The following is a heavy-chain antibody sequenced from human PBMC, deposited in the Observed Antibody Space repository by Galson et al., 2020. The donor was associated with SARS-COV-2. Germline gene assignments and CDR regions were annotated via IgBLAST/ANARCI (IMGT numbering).Heavy chain of an antibody. J-gene: IGHJ3*02. CDR3: TIDSGPFDI. D-gene: IGHD3-10*01. CDR1: GLIFGDYT. Sequence: GESLKISCTVSGLIFGDYTLNLVRQAPGKGLGWVGFIRRKASGGTTDIAASVKGRFSISRDDAKSIAYLQMYILKTEDSGVYFCTIDSGPFDIGGQGTTVTVSS. CDR2: IRRKASGGTT. V-gene: IGHV3-49*02.